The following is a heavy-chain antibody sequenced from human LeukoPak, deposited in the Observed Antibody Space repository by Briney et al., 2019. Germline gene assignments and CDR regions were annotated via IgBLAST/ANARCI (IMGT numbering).Heavy chain of an antibody. CDR1: GFTFSSYT. Sequence: GGSLRLSCAASGFTFSSYTMNWVRQAPGKGLEWVSSIAGSSGYISYADSVKGRFTISRDNAKKSLYLQMTSLTAEDTAVYYCARDRGAYCGGDCYLGFDYWGRGTPVTVSS. CDR2: IAGSSGYI. D-gene: IGHD2-21*02. CDR3: ARDRGAYCGGDCYLGFDY. J-gene: IGHJ4*01. V-gene: IGHV3-21*01.